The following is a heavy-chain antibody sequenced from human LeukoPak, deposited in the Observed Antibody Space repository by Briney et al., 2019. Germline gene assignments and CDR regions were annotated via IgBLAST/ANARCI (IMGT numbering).Heavy chain of an antibody. J-gene: IGHJ4*02. CDR1: GFTFSSYA. Sequence: GGSLRLSCAASGFTFSSYAMSWVRQAPGKGLEWVSAISGSGGSTYYADSVKGRFTISRDNSKNTLYLQMNSLRAEDTAVYYCAKAPNPRLLWFGELLTSFDYWGQGTLVTVSS. D-gene: IGHD3-10*01. CDR3: AKAPNPRLLWFGELLTSFDY. V-gene: IGHV3-23*01. CDR2: ISGSGGST.